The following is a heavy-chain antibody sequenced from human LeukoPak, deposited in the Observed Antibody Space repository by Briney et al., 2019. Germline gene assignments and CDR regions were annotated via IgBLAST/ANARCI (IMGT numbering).Heavy chain of an antibody. D-gene: IGHD3-10*01. V-gene: IGHV3-21*01. Sequence: GGSLRLSCAASGFTFSNYGMNWVRQARGKGLEWVSSITSSSSYIYYADSVKGRFTISRDNAKNSLFLQMNSLRAEDAAIYYCAREEVRAFDIWGQGTMVTVSS. J-gene: IGHJ3*02. CDR1: GFTFSNYG. CDR2: ITSSSSYI. CDR3: AREEVRAFDI.